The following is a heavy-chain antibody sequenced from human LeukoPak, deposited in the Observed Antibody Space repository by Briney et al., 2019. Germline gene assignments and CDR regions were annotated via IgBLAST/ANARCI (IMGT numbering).Heavy chain of an antibody. D-gene: IGHD3-10*01. J-gene: IGHJ4*02. CDR3: ANSHYYSSGSYFSY. CDR2: ISWNSGSI. V-gene: IGHV3-9*01. Sequence: GGPLRLPCAASGFTFDDYAMHWCAQAPGKGRKGCSGISWNSGSIGYAYSVKGRFTISRDNAKNYLYLHMNSLTAADTALYYCANSHYYSSGSYFSYWGKGTMVT. CDR1: GFTFDDYA.